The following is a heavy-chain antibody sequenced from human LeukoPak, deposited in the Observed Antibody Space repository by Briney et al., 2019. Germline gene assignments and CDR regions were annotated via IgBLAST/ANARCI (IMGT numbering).Heavy chain of an antibody. D-gene: IGHD4-17*01. CDR1: GGSFSGYY. J-gene: IGHJ4*02. CDR3: ARVMTTVKVFDY. Sequence: SETLSLTCAVYGGSFSGYYWSWIRQPPGKGLEWIGEINHSGSTNYNPSLKSRVTISVDTSKNQFSLKLSSVTAADTAVYYCARVMTTVKVFDYWGQGTLVTVSS. CDR2: INHSGST. V-gene: IGHV4-34*01.